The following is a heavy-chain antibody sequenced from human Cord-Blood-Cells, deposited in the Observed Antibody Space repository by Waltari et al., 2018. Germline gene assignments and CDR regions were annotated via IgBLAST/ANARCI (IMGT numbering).Heavy chain of an antibody. CDR3: ARGGAAAEYFQH. J-gene: IGHJ1*01. CDR2: INHNGKT. V-gene: IGHV4-34*01. Sequence: QVQLQQWGAGLLKPSETLSLTCAVYGGSFSGYYWSGIRQPPGKGLEWIVAINHNGKTSYNQSLKRRFTISVDTSKTQFSLKLSSVTAADTAVYYCARGGAAAEYFQHWGQGTLVTVSS. D-gene: IGHD6-13*01. CDR1: GGSFSGYY.